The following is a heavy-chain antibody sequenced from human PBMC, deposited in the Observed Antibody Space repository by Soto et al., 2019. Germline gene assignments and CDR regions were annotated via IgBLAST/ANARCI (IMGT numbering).Heavy chain of an antibody. Sequence: GASVKVSCKACGYTFTSYGISWVRQAPGQGLEWMGWISAYNGNTNYAQKLQGRVTMTTDTSTSTAYMELRSLRSDDTAVYYCAGAQWVDSSSLELYYFYGMDVWGQGTTVTVSS. CDR1: GYTFTSYG. CDR2: ISAYNGNT. D-gene: IGHD6-13*01. V-gene: IGHV1-18*01. J-gene: IGHJ6*02. CDR3: AGAQWVDSSSLELYYFYGMDV.